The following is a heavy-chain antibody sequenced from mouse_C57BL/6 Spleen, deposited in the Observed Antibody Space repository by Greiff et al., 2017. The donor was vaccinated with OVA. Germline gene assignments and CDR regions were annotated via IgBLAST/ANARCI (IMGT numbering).Heavy chain of an antibody. CDR2: ISSGSSTL. Sequence: EVKLMASGGGLVKPGGSLKLSCAASGFTFSDYGMHWVRQAPAKGLAWVAYISSGSSTLYYADTVKGRCTISRDNAKNTLFLQMTSRRSEDTAMYYCARPGDYEGAMDYWGQGTSVTVSS. V-gene: IGHV5-17*01. CDR3: ARPGDYEGAMDY. CDR1: GFTFSDYG. D-gene: IGHD2-4*01. J-gene: IGHJ4*01.